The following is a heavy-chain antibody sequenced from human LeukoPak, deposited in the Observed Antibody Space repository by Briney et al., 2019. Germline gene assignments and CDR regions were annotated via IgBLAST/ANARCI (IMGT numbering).Heavy chain of an antibody. CDR3: ARAANTALEP. CDR1: GYTFNSYY. D-gene: IGHD5-18*01. CDR2: IDPGDGRT. V-gene: IGHV1-46*02. Sequence: ASVKGSCKASGYTFNSYYMHWARQAPGPGLEWIGIIDPGDGRTSYAQKFQGRVSMTRDTSTTTAYLELSSLRSEDTAVYSCARAANTALEPWGQGTLVTVSS. J-gene: IGHJ5*02.